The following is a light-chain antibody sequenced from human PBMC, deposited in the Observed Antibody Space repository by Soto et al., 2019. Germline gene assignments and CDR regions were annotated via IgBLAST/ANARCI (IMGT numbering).Light chain of an antibody. CDR1: ESVLYSSDNKNY. CDR2: WAS. J-gene: IGKJ5*01. CDR3: QQYYSTPFT. V-gene: IGKV4-1*01. Sequence: DIVMTQSPDSLAVSLGERATINCKSRESVLYSSDNKNYLAWYQQKPGQPPQLLISWASTRESGVPDRFSGRGSGTDFTLTISSLQAEDVAVYYCQQYYSTPFTFGQGTRLVIK.